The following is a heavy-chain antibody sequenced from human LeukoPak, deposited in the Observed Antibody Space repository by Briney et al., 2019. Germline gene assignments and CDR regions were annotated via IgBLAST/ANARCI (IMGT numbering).Heavy chain of an antibody. CDR2: VLYDGETK. V-gene: IGHV3-30*04. CDR1: GFIFSNYA. D-gene: IGHD2-15*01. CDR3: ARGLFRFCSSGSCLSPFDY. J-gene: IGHJ4*02. Sequence: GGSLRLSCAASGFIFSNYALHWVRQAPGKGLEWVAVVLYDGETKYYADSVKGRFTISRDNPENMLYLQMNSLRPEDTGVYYCARGLFRFCSSGSCLSPFDYWGEGTLVTVSS.